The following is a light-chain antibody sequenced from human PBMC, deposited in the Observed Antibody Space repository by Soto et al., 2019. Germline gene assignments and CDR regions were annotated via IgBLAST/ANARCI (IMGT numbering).Light chain of an antibody. CDR1: SSDIGDYNY. V-gene: IGLV2-14*01. CDR2: EVS. J-gene: IGLJ1*01. CDR3: CSYSSTIPYV. Sequence: QSALTQPASVSGSPGQSITISCTGTSSDIGDYNYVSWYQQYPGKAPKLIISEVSSRPSGISNRFSGSKSASTASLTISGLQPEDEADYYCCSYSSTIPYVFGTGTKVTV.